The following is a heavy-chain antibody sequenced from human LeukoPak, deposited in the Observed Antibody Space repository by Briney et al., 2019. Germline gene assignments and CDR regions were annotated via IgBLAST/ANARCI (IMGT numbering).Heavy chain of an antibody. Sequence: GESLRLSCVASGLSISGQWMNWVRQAPGQGLEWVANIKHDGSEEYYVDSVKGRFTISRDDGRNSVSLQMNSLRAEDTAVYYCARVVVYFDYWGQGTLVTVSS. J-gene: IGHJ4*02. CDR2: IKHDGSEE. D-gene: IGHD6-6*01. V-gene: IGHV3-7*04. CDR1: GLSISGQW. CDR3: ARVVVYFDY.